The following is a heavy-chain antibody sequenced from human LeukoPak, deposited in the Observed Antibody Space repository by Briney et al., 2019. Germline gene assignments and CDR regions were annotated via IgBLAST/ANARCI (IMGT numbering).Heavy chain of an antibody. Sequence: PGGSLRLSCAASGFTVGSSFVTWVRQAPGKGLEWVSVIFSDGTTYYTDSVKGRFTISRDNSKNTLYLQLNSLSAEDTAVYYCAKTGGPWDWGQGTLVTVSS. V-gene: IGHV3-53*01. CDR2: IFSDGTT. J-gene: IGHJ4*02. CDR3: AKTGGPWD. CDR1: GFTVGSSF. D-gene: IGHD7-27*01.